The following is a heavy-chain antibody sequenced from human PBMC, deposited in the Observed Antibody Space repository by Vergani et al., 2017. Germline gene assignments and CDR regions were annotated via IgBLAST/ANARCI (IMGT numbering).Heavy chain of an antibody. V-gene: IGHV4-38-2*02. CDR2: IYHSGST. CDR3: ARDFVGSGYIGGGYYFDY. D-gene: IGHD3-22*01. CDR1: GGSISSYY. Sequence: QVQLQESGPGLVKPSETLSLTCTVSGGSISSYYWGWIRQPPGKGLEWIGSIYHSGSTYYNPSLKSRVTISVDTSKNQFSLKLSTVTAADTAVYYCARDFVGSGYIGGGYYFDYWGQGTLVTVSS. J-gene: IGHJ4*02.